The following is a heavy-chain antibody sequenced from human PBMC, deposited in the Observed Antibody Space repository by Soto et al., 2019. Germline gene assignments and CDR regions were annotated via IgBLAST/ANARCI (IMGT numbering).Heavy chain of an antibody. Sequence: GGSLRLSCAASGFIFSSYGMHWVRQAPGKGLEWVAGIWFDGSNKYYADSVKGRFTISRDNSRNTLYLQMNGLRAEDTAVYYCARDAKSVETTGGFDYWGQGTLVTVSS. CDR2: IWFDGSNK. J-gene: IGHJ4*02. CDR3: ARDAKSVETTGGFDY. CDR1: GFIFSSYG. V-gene: IGHV3-33*01. D-gene: IGHD1-26*01.